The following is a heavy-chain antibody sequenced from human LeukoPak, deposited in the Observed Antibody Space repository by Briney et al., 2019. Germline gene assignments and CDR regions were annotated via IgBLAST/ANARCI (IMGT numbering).Heavy chain of an antibody. CDR2: IYSGGGT. V-gene: IGHV3-53*01. D-gene: IGHD1-26*01. Sequence: SGGSLRLSCAASGFTVSSNYMIWVRQAPGRGLEWVSVIYSGGGTYYADSVKGRFTISRDNSKNTLYLQMNSLRAEDTAVYCCARGSRAGAPNSYFDYWGQGTLVTVSS. CDR1: GFTVSSNY. J-gene: IGHJ4*02. CDR3: ARGSRAGAPNSYFDY.